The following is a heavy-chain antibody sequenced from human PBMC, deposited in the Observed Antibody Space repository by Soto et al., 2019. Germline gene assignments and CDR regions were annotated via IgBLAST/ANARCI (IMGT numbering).Heavy chain of an antibody. J-gene: IGHJ4*02. CDR3: ARHGAFSGYFDY. Sequence: SETLSLTCTVSGGSISSYYWSWIRQPPGKGLEWIGYIYYSGSTNYNPSLKSRVTISVDTSKNQFSLKLSSVTAADTAVYYCARHGAFSGYFDYWGQGTLVTVSS. CDR1: GGSISSYY. D-gene: IGHD3-16*01. V-gene: IGHV4-59*08. CDR2: IYYSGST.